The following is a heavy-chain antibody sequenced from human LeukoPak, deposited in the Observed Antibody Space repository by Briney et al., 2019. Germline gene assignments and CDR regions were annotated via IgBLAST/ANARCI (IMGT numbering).Heavy chain of an antibody. CDR1: GFTFSSYA. V-gene: IGHV3-23*01. CDR3: AKENCIGSTSCYYFDY. CDR2: ISGSGGST. J-gene: IGHJ4*02. D-gene: IGHD2-2*01. Sequence: GGSLRLSCAASGFTFSSYAMSWFRQAPGNALEWVSAISGSGGSTYYADSVKGRFTISRDNSKNTLYLQMNSLRAEDTAVYYCAKENCIGSTSCYYFDYWGQGTLVTVSS.